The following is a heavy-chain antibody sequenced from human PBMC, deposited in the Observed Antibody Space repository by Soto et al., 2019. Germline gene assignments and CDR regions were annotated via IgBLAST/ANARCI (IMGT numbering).Heavy chain of an antibody. CDR1: GFTFSRYG. CDR2: IWFDGSNK. CDR3: AREGSEYYFDY. J-gene: IGHJ4*02. V-gene: IGHV3-33*01. Sequence: QVQLVESGGGVVQPGRSLRLSCAASGFTFSRYGMHWVRQAPGKGLEWVAAIWFDGSNKYYAESVKGRITISRDNSKTTLYLQMDSLRAEDTAVYYCAREGSEYYFDYWGQGTLVAVSS.